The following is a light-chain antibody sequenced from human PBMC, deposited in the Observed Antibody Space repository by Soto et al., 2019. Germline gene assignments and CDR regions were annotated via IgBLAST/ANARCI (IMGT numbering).Light chain of an antibody. J-gene: IGKJ3*01. CDR2: AAS. Sequence: DIQMTQSPSSLSASVGDRVTITCRASRGISNYLAWFQQKPGKAPKSLIYAASSLQSGVSSKFSGSGFGTDFTLTISSLQPEDIATYYCQRYNSYPLTFGPGTKVDIK. V-gene: IGKV1-16*02. CDR3: QRYNSYPLT. CDR1: RGISNY.